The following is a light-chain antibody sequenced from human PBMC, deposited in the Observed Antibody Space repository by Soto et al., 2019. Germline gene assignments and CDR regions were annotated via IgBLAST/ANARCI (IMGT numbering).Light chain of an antibody. CDR1: QSIRYW. V-gene: IGKV1-5*01. CDR3: QQYNILST. J-gene: IGKJ1*01. Sequence: DIPMTQSPSTLSASVGDRVTITCRASQSIRYWVAWYQHKPGKAPKLLIYDASTLESGVPTRFSGSGSGTEFTLTISSLHPDDFVTYYCQQYNILSTFGQGTKVEI. CDR2: DAS.